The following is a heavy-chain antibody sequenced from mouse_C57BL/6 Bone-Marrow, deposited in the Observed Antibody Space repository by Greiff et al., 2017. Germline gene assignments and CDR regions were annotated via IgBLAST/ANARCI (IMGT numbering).Heavy chain of an antibody. CDR2: ISYDGSN. CDR3: ARNWYYFDY. CDR1: GYSITSGYY. V-gene: IGHV3-6*01. J-gene: IGHJ2*01. D-gene: IGHD4-1*01. Sequence: EVKLMESGPGLVKPSQSLSLTCSVTGYSITSGYYWNWIRQFPGNKLEWMGYISYDGSNNYNPSLKNRISITRDTSKNQFFLKLNSVTTEDTATYYCARNWYYFDYWGQGTTLTVSS.